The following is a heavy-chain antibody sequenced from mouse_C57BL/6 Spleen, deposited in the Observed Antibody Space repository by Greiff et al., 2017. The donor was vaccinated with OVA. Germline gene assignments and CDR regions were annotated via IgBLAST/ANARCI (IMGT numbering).Heavy chain of an antibody. D-gene: IGHD1-1*01. V-gene: IGHV1-22*01. Sequence: EVQVVESGPELVKPGASVKMSCKASGYTFTDYNMHWVKQSHGKSLEWIGYINPNNGGTSYNQKFKGKATLTVNKSSSTAYMELRSLTSEDSAVYYCARGAHYYGSSLWYFDVWGTGTTVTVSS. CDR2: INPNNGGT. J-gene: IGHJ1*03. CDR3: ARGAHYYGSSLWYFDV. CDR1: GYTFTDYN.